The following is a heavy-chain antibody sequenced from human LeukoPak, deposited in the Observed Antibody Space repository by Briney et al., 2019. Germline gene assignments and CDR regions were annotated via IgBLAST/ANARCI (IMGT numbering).Heavy chain of an antibody. CDR2: SYHFGST. CDR3: AREYSGFDY. V-gene: IGHV4-61*08. J-gene: IGHJ4*02. Sequence: SETLSLTCTVSCHHISSHSDYNWTWIRQPPGKGLEWIGYSYHFGSTNYNPSLNNRGTLSRDTSNPQFSLNSPSGTAPDTAVYYCAREYSGFDYWGQGTLVTVSS. CDR1: CHHISSHSDY. D-gene: IGHD5-12*01.